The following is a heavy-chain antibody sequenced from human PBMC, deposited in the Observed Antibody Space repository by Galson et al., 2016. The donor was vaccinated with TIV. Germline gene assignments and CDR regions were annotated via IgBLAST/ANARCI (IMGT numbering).Heavy chain of an antibody. J-gene: IGHJ3*02. CDR2: IIPMFKIA. Sequence: SVKVSCKASGGTFSSDAISWVRQAPGQGLEWMGRIIPMFKIADYAQKFQGRVTISADEFPSAAYMELSSLRFEDTAVYYCARARGYNFENAFHIWGQGTMVTVSS. D-gene: IGHD5-18*01. CDR3: ARARGYNFENAFHI. CDR1: GGTFSSDA. V-gene: IGHV1-69*13.